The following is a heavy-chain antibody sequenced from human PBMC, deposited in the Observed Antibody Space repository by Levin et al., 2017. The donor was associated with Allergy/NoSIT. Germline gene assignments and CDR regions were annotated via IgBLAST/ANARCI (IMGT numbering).Heavy chain of an antibody. CDR1: GFTFSSYS. CDR3: VREGRYYGAFDI. CDR2: ISSSSSYI. D-gene: IGHD3-9*01. Sequence: GGSLRLSCAASGFTFSSYSMNWVRQAPGKGLEWVSSISSSSSYIYYADSVKGRFTISRDNAKNSLYLQMNSLRAEDTAVYYCVREGRYYGAFDIWGQGTMVTVSS. J-gene: IGHJ3*02. V-gene: IGHV3-21*01.